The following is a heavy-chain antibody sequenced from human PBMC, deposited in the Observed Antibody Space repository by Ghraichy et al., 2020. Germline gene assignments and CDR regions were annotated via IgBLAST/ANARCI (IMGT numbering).Heavy chain of an antibody. D-gene: IGHD2-2*01. CDR1: GFTLSSYA. Sequence: ESLRLSFAASGFTLSSYAMSWVRQAPGKGLEWVSVISGGGGSTYYADSVKGRFTISRDNSKNTLYLQMNSLRAEDTAVYYCAKDGPPLVPAAKDAFDIWGKGTMVIVSS. CDR2: ISGGGGST. CDR3: AKDGPPLVPAAKDAFDI. V-gene: IGHV3-23*01. J-gene: IGHJ3*02.